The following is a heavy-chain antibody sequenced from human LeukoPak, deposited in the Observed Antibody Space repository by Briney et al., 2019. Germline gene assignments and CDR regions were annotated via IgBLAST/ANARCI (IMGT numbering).Heavy chain of an antibody. CDR2: GNHSGGT. CDR1: GGSFNGYY. D-gene: IGHD1-26*01. Sequence: SETLSLTCAVYGGSFNGYYWSWIRQPPGKGLEWIGEGNHSGGTKYNPSLKSRVTISADSSKNQFSLKLTSVTAADTAVYYCAKNGQSGFSFDPWGQGTLVTVSS. CDR3: AKNGQSGFSFDP. V-gene: IGHV4-34*01. J-gene: IGHJ5*02.